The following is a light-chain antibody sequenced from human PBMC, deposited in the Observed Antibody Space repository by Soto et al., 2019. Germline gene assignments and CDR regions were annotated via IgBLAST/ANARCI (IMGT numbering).Light chain of an antibody. CDR1: QSVSSK. V-gene: IGKV3-15*01. J-gene: IGKJ1*01. CDR3: QQFNNWPRT. Sequence: EIAMTQSPATLSVSPGERATLSCRASQSVSSKLAWYQQKPGQAPRLLIYVASTRATGIPARFSGSGSGTEFTLTISSLQSEDFAVYYCQQFNNWPRTFGQGTKVEIK. CDR2: VAS.